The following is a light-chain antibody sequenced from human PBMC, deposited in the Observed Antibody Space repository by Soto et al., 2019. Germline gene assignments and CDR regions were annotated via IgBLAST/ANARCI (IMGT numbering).Light chain of an antibody. J-gene: IGLJ2*01. CDR3: AAWDDSLKVVV. Sequence: QAVVTQPPSASGTPGQRVTMSCSGSRPNIGSNTVNWYQQLAGTAPKVLIYSNDQRPSGVPDRFSGSKSGTSASLAISGLQSEDEADYYCAAWDDSLKVVVFGGGTQLTVL. CDR2: SND. CDR1: RPNIGSNT. V-gene: IGLV1-44*01.